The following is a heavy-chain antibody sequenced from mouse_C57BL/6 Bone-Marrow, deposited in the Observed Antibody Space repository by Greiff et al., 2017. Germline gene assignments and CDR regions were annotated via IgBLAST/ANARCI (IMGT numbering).Heavy chain of an antibody. J-gene: IGHJ3*01. D-gene: IGHD2-4*01. CDR1: GFTFSDYY. CDR3: ASVYYEGFAY. V-gene: IGHV5-16*01. Sequence: EVQLEESEGGLVQPGSSMKLSCTASGFTFSDYYMAWVRQVPEKGLEWVANINYDGSSTYYLDSLKSRFIISRDNAKNILYLQMSSLKSEDTATYYCASVYYEGFAYWGQGTLVTVSA. CDR2: INYDGSST.